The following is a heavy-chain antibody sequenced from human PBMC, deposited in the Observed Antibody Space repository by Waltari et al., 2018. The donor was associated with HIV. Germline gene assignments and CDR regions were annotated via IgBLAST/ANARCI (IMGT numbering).Heavy chain of an antibody. CDR3: ARDSVPSFDYGDYYYYGMDV. J-gene: IGHJ6*01. CDR1: GGSFSGYY. CDR2: INHSGSS. Sequence: QVQLQQWGAGLLRPPETLSLTCAVYGGSFSGYYWSWTRQAPGKGLEWIGEINHSGSSNCNPSLKSRVTISVDTSKNQFSLRVRSVTAADTAVYYCARDSVPSFDYGDYYYYGMDVWSRGTTVTVSS. V-gene: IGHV4-34*01. D-gene: IGHD4-17*01.